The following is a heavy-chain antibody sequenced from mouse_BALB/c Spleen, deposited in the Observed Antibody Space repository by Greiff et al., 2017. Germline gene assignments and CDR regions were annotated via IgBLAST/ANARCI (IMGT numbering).Heavy chain of an antibody. J-gene: IGHJ3*01. CDR1: GFTFSSYT. Sequence: EVQLVESGGGLVQPGGSLKLSCAASGFTFSSYTMSWVRQTPEKRLEWVAYISNGGGSTYYPDTVKGRFTISRDNAKNTLYLQMSSLKSEDTAMYYCARHGLRSSSWFAYWGQGTLVTVSA. CDR2: ISNGGGST. V-gene: IGHV5-12-2*01. CDR3: ARHGLRSSSWFAY. D-gene: IGHD1-1*01.